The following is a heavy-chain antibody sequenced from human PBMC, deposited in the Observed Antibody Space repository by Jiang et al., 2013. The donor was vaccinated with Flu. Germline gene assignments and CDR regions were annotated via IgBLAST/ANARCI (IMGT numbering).Heavy chain of an antibody. V-gene: IGHV3-30*18. CDR3: AKGSSLNYCSSTNCYSRAGTVDV. J-gene: IGHJ6*04. D-gene: IGHD2-2*01. CDR1: GFTFSSYG. CDR2: ILYDGSNK. Sequence: SCAASGFTFSSYGMHWVRQAPGKGLEWVAVILYDGSNKYYADSVKGRFTISRDNSKNTLDLQMNSLRPEDTAVYYCAKGSSLNYCSSTNCYSRAGTVDVWGKGTTVTVSS.